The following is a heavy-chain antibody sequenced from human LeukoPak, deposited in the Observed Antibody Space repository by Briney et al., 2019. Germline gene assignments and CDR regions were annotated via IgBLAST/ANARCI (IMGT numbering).Heavy chain of an antibody. J-gene: IGHJ3*02. CDR3: ARSGDYRGTDAFDI. V-gene: IGHV4-34*01. CDR1: GGSFSGYY. CDR2: INHSGST. Sequence: SETLSLTCAVYGGSFSGYYWSWIRQPPGKGLEWIGEINHSGSTNYNPSLKSRGTISADTSKNQFSLKLSSVTAADTAVYFCARSGDYRGTDAFDIWGQGTMVTVSS. D-gene: IGHD4-17*01.